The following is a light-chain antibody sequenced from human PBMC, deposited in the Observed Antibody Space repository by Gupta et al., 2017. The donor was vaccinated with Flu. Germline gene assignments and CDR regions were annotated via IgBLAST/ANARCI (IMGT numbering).Light chain of an antibody. CDR1: QTVNNNF. V-gene: IGKV3D-20*01. CDR3: QQVGNSQPT. J-gene: IGKJ4*01. CDR2: GAS. Sequence: LSPGERATLFCGASQTVNNNFLAWYQQKSGLAPRLLISGASKRAAGIPDRFTGSGSGTDLTLPFNKVEPEDSAVYFCQQVGNSQPTFRGG.